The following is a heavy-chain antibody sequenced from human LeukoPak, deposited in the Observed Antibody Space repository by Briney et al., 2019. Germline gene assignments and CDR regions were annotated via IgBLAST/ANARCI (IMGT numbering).Heavy chain of an antibody. CDR1: GYTFTSYY. Sequence: ASVKVSCKASGYTFTSYYMHWVRQAPGQGLEWMGGIIPIFGTANYAQKFQGRVTITADESTSTAYMELSSLRSEDTAVYYCAGGQMVRGVIITFYYYYGMDVWGQGTTVTVSS. J-gene: IGHJ6*02. CDR2: IIPIFGTA. D-gene: IGHD3-10*01. V-gene: IGHV1-69*13. CDR3: AGGQMVRGVIITFYYYYGMDV.